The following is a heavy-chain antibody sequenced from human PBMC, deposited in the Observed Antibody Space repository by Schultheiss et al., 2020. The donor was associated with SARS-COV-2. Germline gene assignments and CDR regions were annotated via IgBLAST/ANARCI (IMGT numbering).Heavy chain of an antibody. CDR1: GFTFSSYA. D-gene: IGHD2/OR15-2a*01. CDR3: AKDLSIFGSYGMDV. J-gene: IGHJ6*02. V-gene: IGHV3-23*01. Sequence: GGSLRLSCAASGFTFSSYAMSWVRQAPGKGLEWVSAISGSGGSTYYADSVKGRFTISRDNSKNTLYLQMNSLRAEDTAVYYCAKDLSIFGSYGMDVWGQGTTVTVSS. CDR2: ISGSGGST.